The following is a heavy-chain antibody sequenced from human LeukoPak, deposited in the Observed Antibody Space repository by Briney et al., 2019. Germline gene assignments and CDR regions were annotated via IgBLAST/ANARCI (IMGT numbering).Heavy chain of an antibody. CDR3: ARVVSPPHLSYWQYYFDY. V-gene: IGHV4-59*01. CDR1: GGSISRYY. J-gene: IGHJ4*02. D-gene: IGHD2-21*01. Sequence: PSETPSLTCTVPGGSISRYYWSWIPQPPGKGLEWIGYIYYSGSTNYNPSLKSRVTISVDTSKNQFSLKLSSVTAADTAVYYCARVVSPPHLSYWQYYFDYWGQGTLVTVSS. CDR2: IYYSGST.